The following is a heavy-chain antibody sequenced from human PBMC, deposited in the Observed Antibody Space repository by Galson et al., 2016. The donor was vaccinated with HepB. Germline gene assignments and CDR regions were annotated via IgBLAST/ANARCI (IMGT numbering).Heavy chain of an antibody. CDR1: GFTFNTYA. V-gene: IGHV3-23*01. J-gene: IGHJ2*01. CDR2: LSGSGGHS. CDR3: AKDYYDSSGYRSYWYFDL. D-gene: IGHD3-22*01. Sequence: SLRLSCAASGFTFNTYAMNWVRQAPGKGLEWVSALSGSGGHSASADSVKGRFTISRDNSKNTLYVQMHSLRAEDTAVYYCAKDYYDSSGYRSYWYFDLWGRGTLVTVSS.